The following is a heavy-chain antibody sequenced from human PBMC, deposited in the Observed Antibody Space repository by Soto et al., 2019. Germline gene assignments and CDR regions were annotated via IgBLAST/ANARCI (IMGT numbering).Heavy chain of an antibody. CDR3: ARDRRRYSSSWYHFDY. J-gene: IGHJ4*02. CDR2: ISAYNGNT. Sequence: QVQLVQSGAEVKKPGASVKVSCKASGYTFTSYGISWVRQAPGQGLEWMGWISAYNGNTNYAQKLQGRVTMTTDTSTRTAYMELRSLRSDDTAVYYCARDRRRYSSSWYHFDYWGQGTLVTVSS. V-gene: IGHV1-18*01. CDR1: GYTFTSYG. D-gene: IGHD6-13*01.